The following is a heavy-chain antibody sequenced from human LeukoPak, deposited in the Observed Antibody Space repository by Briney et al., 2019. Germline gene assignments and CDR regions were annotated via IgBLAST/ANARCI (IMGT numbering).Heavy chain of an antibody. CDR1: GGSISSGDYY. CDR3: ARVDDILTGYYFDY. D-gene: IGHD3-9*01. J-gene: IGHJ4*02. V-gene: IGHV4-30-4*01. CDR2: IYYSGST. Sequence: SQTLSLTCTVSGGSISSGDYYWSWIRQPPGKGLEWIGYIYYSGSTYYNPSLKSRVTISVDTSKNQFSLKLSFVTAADTAVYYCARVDDILTGYYFDYWGQGTLVTVSS.